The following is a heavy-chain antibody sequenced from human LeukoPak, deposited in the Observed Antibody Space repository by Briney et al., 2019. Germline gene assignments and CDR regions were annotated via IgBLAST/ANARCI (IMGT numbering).Heavy chain of an antibody. Sequence: ASVKVSCKTSGYTFTDYYMHWVRQAPGQGLEWMGWINPNSGGTNYAQKFQGRVTMTRDTSISTAYMELSRLRSDDTAVYYCARGGITMIVVVINTLDYWGQGTLVTVSS. J-gene: IGHJ4*02. CDR2: INPNSGGT. D-gene: IGHD3-22*01. V-gene: IGHV1-2*02. CDR1: GYTFTDYY. CDR3: ARGGITMIVVVINTLDY.